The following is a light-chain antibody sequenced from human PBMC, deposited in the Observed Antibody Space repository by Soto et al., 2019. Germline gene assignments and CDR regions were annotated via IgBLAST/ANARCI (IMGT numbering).Light chain of an antibody. CDR3: QQYGTSPPVT. CDR1: QSVSSTY. V-gene: IGKV3-20*01. J-gene: IGKJ2*01. CDR2: GAS. Sequence: EIVLTQSPCTLSLSPGERATLSCRASQSVSSTYLAWYQQKPGQAPRVLVYGASNRATGIPDRFSGSGSGTDFTLTISRLEPEDFAVYFCQQYGTSPPVTFGQGNK.